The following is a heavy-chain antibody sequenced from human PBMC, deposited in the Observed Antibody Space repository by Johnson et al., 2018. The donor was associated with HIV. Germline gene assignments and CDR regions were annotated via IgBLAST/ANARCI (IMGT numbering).Heavy chain of an antibody. J-gene: IGHJ3*02. D-gene: IGHD6-19*01. CDR1: GFTFDDYA. V-gene: IGHV3-9*01. CDR3: AKTYSSGWYDAFDI. CDR2: ISWNSGSI. Sequence: VQLVESGGGEVQPGRSLRLSCAASGFTFDDYAMHWVRQAPGKGLEWVSGISWNSGSIDYVDSVKGRFTISRDNAKNSLYLQMNSLGAEDTALYYCAKTYSSGWYDAFDIWGQGTMVTVSS.